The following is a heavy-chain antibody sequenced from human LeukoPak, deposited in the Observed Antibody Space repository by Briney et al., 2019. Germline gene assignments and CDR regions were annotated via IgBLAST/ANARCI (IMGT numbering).Heavy chain of an antibody. CDR3: AKLQPNSGEWAFDI. V-gene: IGHV4-59*01. D-gene: IGHD1-1*01. CDR2: LYYRGSP. CDR1: GASISTYY. Sequence: SETLSLTCTVSGASISTYYWSWIRQSPGKGLEWIGYLYYRGSPNYNPSLKSRVTISVDTSKNHFSLTLSSVTAADTAVYYCAKLQPNSGEWAFDIWGQGTMVTVSS. J-gene: IGHJ3*02.